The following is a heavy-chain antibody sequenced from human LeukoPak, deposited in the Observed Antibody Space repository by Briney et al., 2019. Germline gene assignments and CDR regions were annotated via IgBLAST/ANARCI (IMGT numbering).Heavy chain of an antibody. Sequence: GGSLRLSCAASGFTFSNYWMSWVRQAPGKELEWVANIKQDGSEIYYVDSVKGRFTISRDSAKNSLYLQMNSLRAEDTAVYYCARGVPYDSWSGPHYSDYWGQGTLVTVSS. CDR3: ARGVPYDSWSGPHYSDY. J-gene: IGHJ4*02. D-gene: IGHD3-3*01. V-gene: IGHV3-7*01. CDR2: IKQDGSEI. CDR1: GFTFSNYW.